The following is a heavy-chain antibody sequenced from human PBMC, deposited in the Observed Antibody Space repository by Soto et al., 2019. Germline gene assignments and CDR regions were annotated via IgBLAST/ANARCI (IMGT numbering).Heavy chain of an antibody. CDR2: ISAYNGNT. Sequence: QVQLVQSGAEVKKPGASVKVSCKASGYTFTSYGISWVRQAPGQGLEWMGWISAYNGNTNYAQKLQGRVTMTTDTSTSTAYMETRSXGSDDTAVYYCARDFIAAAGTSTIVPYYSYYGMDVWGQGTTVTVSS. V-gene: IGHV1-18*01. CDR1: GYTFTSYG. J-gene: IGHJ6*02. CDR3: ARDFIAAAGTSTIVPYYSYYGMDV. D-gene: IGHD6-13*01.